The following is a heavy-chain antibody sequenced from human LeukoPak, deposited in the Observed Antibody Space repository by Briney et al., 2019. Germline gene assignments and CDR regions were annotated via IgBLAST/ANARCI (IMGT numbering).Heavy chain of an antibody. CDR2: IIPILGIA. CDR1: GGTFSSYA. V-gene: IGHV1-69*04. Sequence: ASVKLSCKASGGTFSSYAISWVRQAPGQGLEWMGRIIPILGIAIYAQKLQGRVTIPADKSTSTAYMELSSLRSEDTAVYYCAISRDGYNHFDYWGQGTLVTVSS. D-gene: IGHD5-24*01. J-gene: IGHJ4*02. CDR3: AISRDGYNHFDY.